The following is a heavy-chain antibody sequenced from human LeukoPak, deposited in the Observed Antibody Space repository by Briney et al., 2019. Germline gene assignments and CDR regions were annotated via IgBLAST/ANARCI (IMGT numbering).Heavy chain of an antibody. CDR1: GYSFTSYG. CDR3: ARSFRIAARYWFDP. D-gene: IGHD6-6*01. CDR2: ISAYNGNT. Sequence: ASVKVSCKASGYSFTSYGISWVRQAPGQGLKWMGWISAYNGNTNYAQKLQGRVTMTTDTSTSTAYMELRSLRSDDTAVYYCARSFRIAARYWFDPWGQGTLVTVSS. J-gene: IGHJ5*02. V-gene: IGHV1-18*01.